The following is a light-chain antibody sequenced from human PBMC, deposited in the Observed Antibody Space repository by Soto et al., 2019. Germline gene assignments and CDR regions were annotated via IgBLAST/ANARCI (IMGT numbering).Light chain of an antibody. Sequence: DIQMTQSPSTLSASVGDRVTINCRASQSISSWLAWYQQKPGKAPKLLIYDASSLESGVPSRFSGSGSGTEFTLTISSLQPDDFATYYCQQYNSYSPRTFGQGTKVEIK. J-gene: IGKJ1*01. CDR2: DAS. CDR3: QQYNSYSPRT. V-gene: IGKV1-5*01. CDR1: QSISSW.